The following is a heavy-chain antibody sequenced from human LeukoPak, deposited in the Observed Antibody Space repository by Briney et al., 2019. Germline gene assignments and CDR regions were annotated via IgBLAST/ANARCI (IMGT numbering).Heavy chain of an antibody. V-gene: IGHV4-59*01. CDR3: ARGRTGELSSFAY. CDR1: GGSISNYY. J-gene: IGHJ4*02. D-gene: IGHD3-16*02. CDR2: IYYTGNT. Sequence: PSETLSLTCTVSGGSISNYYWGWIRQPPGKGLEWIGYIYYTGNTKYNPSLKSRVAISVDTSKNQFSLKLTSVTAADTAVYYCARGRTGELSSFAYWGQGTLVIASS.